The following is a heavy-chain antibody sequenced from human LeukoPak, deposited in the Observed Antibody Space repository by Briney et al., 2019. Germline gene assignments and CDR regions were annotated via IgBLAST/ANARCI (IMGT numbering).Heavy chain of an antibody. V-gene: IGHV3-74*01. CDR1: GFTFSSYW. J-gene: IGHJ4*02. CDR2: INSDGSST. Sequence: GGSLRLSCAASGFTFSSYWMHWVRQAPGQGLVWVSRINSDGSSTSYADSVKGRFTISRDNAKNTLYLQMNSLRAEDTAVYYCARDPTYDILTGYTDYWGQGTLVTVSS. CDR3: ARDPTYDILTGYTDY. D-gene: IGHD3-9*01.